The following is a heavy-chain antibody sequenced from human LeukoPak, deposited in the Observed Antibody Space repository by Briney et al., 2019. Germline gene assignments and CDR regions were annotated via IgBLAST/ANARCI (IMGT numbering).Heavy chain of an antibody. D-gene: IGHD2-2*02. CDR1: GFTFSNAW. J-gene: IGHJ1*01. CDR3: TTNPRYCSSTSCYTEEYFQH. Sequence: GGSLRLSCAASGFTFSNAWMSWVRQAPGKGLEWVGRIKSKTDGGTTDYAAPVKGRFTISRDDSKITLYLQMNSLKTEDSAVYYCTTNPRYCSSTSCYTEEYFQHWGQGTLVTVSS. V-gene: IGHV3-15*01. CDR2: IKSKTDGGTT.